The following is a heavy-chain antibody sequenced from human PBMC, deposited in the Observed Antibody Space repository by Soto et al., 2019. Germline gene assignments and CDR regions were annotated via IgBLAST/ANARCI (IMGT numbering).Heavy chain of an antibody. Sequence: QVQLQESGPGLVKPSETLSLTCTVSGGSISSYYWSWIWQPPGKGLEWIGYIYYSGSTNYNPSLKSRVTISVDTSKNQFSLKLSSVTAADTAVYYCARGIVVVTAVYFDYWGQGTLVTVSS. J-gene: IGHJ4*02. CDR1: GGSISSYY. CDR3: ARGIVVVTAVYFDY. D-gene: IGHD2-21*02. CDR2: IYYSGST. V-gene: IGHV4-59*01.